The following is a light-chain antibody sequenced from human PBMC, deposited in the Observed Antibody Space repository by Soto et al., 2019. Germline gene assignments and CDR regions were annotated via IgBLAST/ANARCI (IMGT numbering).Light chain of an antibody. Sequence: EIVMTQSPATLSVSPGERATLSCRASQSGDSNLAWYQQKPGQAPRLLIFGASTRATGIPARFSGSGSGTDFTLTISSLQSEDFGVYFCQQYDNWPLTFGGGTKVDIK. V-gene: IGKV3D-15*01. CDR3: QQYDNWPLT. J-gene: IGKJ4*01. CDR1: QSGDSN. CDR2: GAS.